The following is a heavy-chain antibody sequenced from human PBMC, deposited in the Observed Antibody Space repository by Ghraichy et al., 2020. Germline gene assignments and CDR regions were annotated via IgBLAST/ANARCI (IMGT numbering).Heavy chain of an antibody. D-gene: IGHD3-3*01. V-gene: IGHV3-7*03. CDR2: IKQDGSEK. CDR3: ARDYYDFWSGSYYYYMDV. CDR1: GFTVSSYW. J-gene: IGHJ6*03. Sequence: GGSLRLSCAASGFTVSSYWMSWVRQAPGKGLEWVANIKQDGSEKYYVNSVKGRFTISRDNAKNSLYLQMNSLRAEDTAVYYCARDYYDFWSGSYYYYMDVWGKGTTVTVSS.